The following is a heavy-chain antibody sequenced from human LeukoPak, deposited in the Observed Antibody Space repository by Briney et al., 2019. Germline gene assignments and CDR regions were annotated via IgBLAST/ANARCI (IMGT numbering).Heavy chain of an antibody. CDR2: ISGSGGST. J-gene: IGHJ2*01. Sequence: GGSLRLSCAASGFTFSSYAMSWVRQAPGKGLEWVSAISGSGGSTYYADSVKGRFTISRDNSKNTLYLQMNSLRAEDTAVYYCAIAGIVVVPAATLGYFDLWGRRTLVTVSS. V-gene: IGHV3-23*01. CDR3: AIAGIVVVPAATLGYFDL. CDR1: GFTFSSYA. D-gene: IGHD2-2*01.